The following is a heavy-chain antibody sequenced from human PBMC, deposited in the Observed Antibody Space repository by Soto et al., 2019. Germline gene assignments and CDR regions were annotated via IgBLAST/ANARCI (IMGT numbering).Heavy chain of an antibody. CDR3: ARGRRGSPRGLSGIAAAGTWRQPPNFDP. CDR1: GGSFSGYY. Sequence: QVQLQQWGAGLLKPSETLSLTCAVYGGSFSGYYWSWIRQPPGKGLEWIGEINHSGSTNYNPSLKSRVTISVDTSKNQCSLKLSSVTAADTAVYYCARGRRGSPRGLSGIAAAGTWRQPPNFDPWGQGTLVTVSS. J-gene: IGHJ5*02. D-gene: IGHD6-13*01. V-gene: IGHV4-34*01. CDR2: INHSGST.